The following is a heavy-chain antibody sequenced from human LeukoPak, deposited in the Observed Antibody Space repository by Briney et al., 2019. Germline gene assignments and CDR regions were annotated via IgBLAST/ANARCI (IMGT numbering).Heavy chain of an antibody. CDR2: IIPIFGTA. J-gene: IGHJ4*02. Sequence: SVKVSCKASGGTFSSYAISWVRQAPGQGLEWMGRIIPIFGTANYAQKFQGRVTITTDESTSTAYMELSSPRSEDTAVYYCARGGVFYYDSSPFDYWGQGTLVTVSS. CDR3: ARGGVFYYDSSPFDY. V-gene: IGHV1-69*05. CDR1: GGTFSSYA. D-gene: IGHD3-22*01.